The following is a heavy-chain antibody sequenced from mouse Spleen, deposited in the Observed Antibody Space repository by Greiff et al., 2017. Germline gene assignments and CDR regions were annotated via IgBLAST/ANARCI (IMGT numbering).Heavy chain of an antibody. Sequence: EVQGVESGGGLVKPGGSLKLSCAASGFTFSSYAMSWVRQTPEKRLEWVATISSGGSYTYYPDSVKGRFTISRDNAKNTLYLQMSSLRSEDTAMYYCAGDGYGFDYWGQGTTLTVSS. D-gene: IGHD2-3*01. CDR1: GFTFSSYA. J-gene: IGHJ2*01. CDR2: ISSGGSYT. CDR3: AGDGYGFDY. V-gene: IGHV5-9-3*01.